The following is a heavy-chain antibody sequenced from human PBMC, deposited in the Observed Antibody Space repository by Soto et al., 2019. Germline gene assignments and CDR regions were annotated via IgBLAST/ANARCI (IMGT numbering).Heavy chain of an antibody. J-gene: IGHJ6*02. CDR3: ARDTPYGSGSYYYYYYGMDV. CDR1: GFTFSSYA. V-gene: IGHV3-30-3*01. CDR2: ISYDGSNK. D-gene: IGHD3-10*01. Sequence: PGGSLRLSCAASGFTFSSYAMHWVRQAPGKGLEWVAVISYDGSNKYYADSVKGRFTISRDNSKNTLYLQMNSLRAEDTAVYYCARDTPYGSGSYYYYYYGMDVWGQGTTVTSP.